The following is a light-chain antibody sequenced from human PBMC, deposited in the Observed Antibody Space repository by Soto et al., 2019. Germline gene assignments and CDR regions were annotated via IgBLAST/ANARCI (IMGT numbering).Light chain of an antibody. J-gene: IGKJ1*01. Sequence: DIPMTQSPSTLSASVGARATITYRASQSISSWLAWYQQKPGKAPKVLIFAASSLESGVPSRFSGSGSATEFTLTISSLQPDDFATYYCQQYSSYSEAFGQGTKVDIK. CDR3: QQYSSYSEA. V-gene: IGKV1-5*01. CDR2: AAS. CDR1: QSISSW.